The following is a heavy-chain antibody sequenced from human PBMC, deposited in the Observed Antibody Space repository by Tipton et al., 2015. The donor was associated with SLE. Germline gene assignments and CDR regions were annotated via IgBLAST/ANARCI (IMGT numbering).Heavy chain of an antibody. CDR3: VAGSSGGAIDI. CDR1: GGSISGYY. D-gene: IGHD6-13*01. J-gene: IGHJ3*02. Sequence: TLSLTCTVSGGSISGYYWTWIRQPPGKGLEWIGYSYYSGSTNYNPSLKSRVNISVDKSKNQFSLKLRSVTAADTAVYYCVAGSSGGAIDIWGQGIMVSVSS. V-gene: IGHV4-59*07. CDR2: SYYSGST.